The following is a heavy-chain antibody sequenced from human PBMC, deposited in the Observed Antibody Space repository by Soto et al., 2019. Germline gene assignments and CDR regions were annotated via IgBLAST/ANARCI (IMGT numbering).Heavy chain of an antibody. CDR3: ARERTGATMTS. V-gene: IGHV1-8*01. CDR2: MNPNSGST. CDR1: GYSFTSYD. Sequence: QVQLVQSGAEVKKPGASVKVSCKASGYSFTSYDINWVRQATGQGLEWMGWMNPNSGSTDYAQRFQGRVTKTRNTSISTAYMELSSLRSDDTAVYYCARERTGATMTSWGQGTLVTVSS. J-gene: IGHJ4*02. D-gene: IGHD1-26*01.